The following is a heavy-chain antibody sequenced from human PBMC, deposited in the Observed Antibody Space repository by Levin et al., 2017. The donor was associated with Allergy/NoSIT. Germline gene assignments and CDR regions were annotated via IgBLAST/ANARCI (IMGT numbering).Heavy chain of an antibody. Sequence: HGESLKISCAASGFTFSNYDMHWVRQGTGKGLEWVSVIGPAGDTYYPGSVRGRFTISRENAKKSLYLQMNSLRAGDTAVYYCARGRAGTTNMDVWGQGTTVTVSS. V-gene: IGHV3-13*01. D-gene: IGHD1-7*01. CDR2: IGPAGDT. CDR1: GFTFSNYD. J-gene: IGHJ6*02. CDR3: ARGRAGTTNMDV.